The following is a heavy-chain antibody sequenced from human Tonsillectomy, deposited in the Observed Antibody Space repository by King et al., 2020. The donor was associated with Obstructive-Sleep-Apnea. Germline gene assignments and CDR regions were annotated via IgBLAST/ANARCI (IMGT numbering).Heavy chain of an antibody. CDR2: IFYNAQK. D-gene: IGHD1-26*01. CDR1: VCSLSNARMG. Sequence: TLKESGPVLVKPPETLTLTCTVSVCSLSNARMGVCWLRQPPGKAVGWLAHIFYNAQKYYISSMKSRLTISKDNSKSQVVLNMTNMDSVDTATYYCARIRIEGGAPYYFDYWGQGTLVTVSS. J-gene: IGHJ4*02. CDR3: ARIRIEGGAPYYFDY. V-gene: IGHV2-26*01.